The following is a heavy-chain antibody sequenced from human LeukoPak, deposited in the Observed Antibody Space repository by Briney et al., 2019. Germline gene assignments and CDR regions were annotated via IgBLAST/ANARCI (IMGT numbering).Heavy chain of an antibody. Sequence: ASVKVSCKASGYTFTSYAISWVRQTPGQGLEWMGRIIPIFGTANYAQKFQGRVTITTDESTSTAYMELSSLRSEDTAVYYCARDTVFRWYFDLWGRGTLVTVSS. CDR2: IIPIFGTA. CDR3: ARDTVFRWYFDL. J-gene: IGHJ2*01. V-gene: IGHV1-69*05. D-gene: IGHD4-11*01. CDR1: GYTFTSYA.